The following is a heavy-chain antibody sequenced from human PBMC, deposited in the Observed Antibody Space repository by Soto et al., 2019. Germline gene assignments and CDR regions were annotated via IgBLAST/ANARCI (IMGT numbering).Heavy chain of an antibody. CDR2: IRSKAYGGTT. CDR1: GFTFGDYA. V-gene: IGHV3-49*04. D-gene: IGHD1-20*01. J-gene: IGHJ4*02. CDR3: TRRHNWNYFDY. Sequence: GGSLRLSCTASGFTFGDYAMSWVRQAPGKGLEWVGFIRSKAYGGTTEYAASVKGRFTISRDDSKSIAYLQMNSLKTEDTAVYYCTRRHNWNYFDYWGQGTLVTVSS.